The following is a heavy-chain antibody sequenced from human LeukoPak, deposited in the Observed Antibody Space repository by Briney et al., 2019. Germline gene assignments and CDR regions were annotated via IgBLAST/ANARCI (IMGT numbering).Heavy chain of an antibody. Sequence: PGRSLRLSCAASGFTFDDYAMHWVRQAPGKGLEWVSGISWNSGSIGYADSVKGRFTISRDNAKNSLFLQMNSLRADDTAVYYCAKDEEVVLMVYASPFDYWGQGTLVTVSS. V-gene: IGHV3-9*01. D-gene: IGHD2-8*01. CDR3: AKDEEVVLMVYASPFDY. CDR1: GFTFDDYA. CDR2: ISWNSGSI. J-gene: IGHJ4*02.